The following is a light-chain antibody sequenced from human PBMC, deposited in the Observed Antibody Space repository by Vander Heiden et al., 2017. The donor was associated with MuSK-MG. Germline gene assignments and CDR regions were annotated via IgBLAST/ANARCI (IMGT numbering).Light chain of an antibody. Sequence: EIVFTQSPATLSLSPGERATLSCRASQSVNYFAWYQQKPGQAPRLLIYDISKRATGTPARFSGSASGTDFTLTISSLHPEDFAVYYCQRRSSWPLTFGGGTKVEI. CDR1: QSVNY. V-gene: IGKV3-11*01. CDR2: DIS. CDR3: QRRSSWPLT. J-gene: IGKJ4*01.